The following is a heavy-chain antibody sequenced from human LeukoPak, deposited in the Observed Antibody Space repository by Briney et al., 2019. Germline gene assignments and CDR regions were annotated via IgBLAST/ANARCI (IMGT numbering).Heavy chain of an antibody. Sequence: SETLSLTCTVSGGSISSYYWSWIRQPPGKGLEWIGYFYYSGSTNYNPSLKSRVTISVDTSKNQFSLKLSSVTSADTAVYYCARDPSTVTSNDVFEIWGQGTMVTVSS. V-gene: IGHV4-59*01. D-gene: IGHD4-17*01. CDR3: ARDPSTVTSNDVFEI. J-gene: IGHJ3*02. CDR1: GGSISSYY. CDR2: FYYSGST.